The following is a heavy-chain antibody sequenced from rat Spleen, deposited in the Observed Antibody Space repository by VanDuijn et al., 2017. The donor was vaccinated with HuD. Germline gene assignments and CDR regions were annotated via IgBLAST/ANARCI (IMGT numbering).Heavy chain of an antibody. CDR1: GFTFSNYF. CDR3: TNQRQYYGYTFDY. Sequence: EVQLVESGGGLVQPGRSMKLSCAASGFTFSNYFMAWVRQTPTKGLEWVASISYEGSHTYYRDSVKGRFTISRDNAKSSLYLQMDSLRSEDTATYYCTNQRQYYGYTFDYWGQGVMVTVSS. V-gene: IGHV5-20*01. J-gene: IGHJ2*01. CDR2: ISYEGSHT. D-gene: IGHD1-9*01.